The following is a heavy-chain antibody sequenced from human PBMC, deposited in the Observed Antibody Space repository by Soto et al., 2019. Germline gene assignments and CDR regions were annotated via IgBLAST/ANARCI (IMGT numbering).Heavy chain of an antibody. Sequence: QVQLVESGGGVVQPGRSLRLSCAASGFTFSASAMHWVRQAPGKGLEWVAVISSDGTNKYYADSVKGRFTISRDNSKNTLYLQMSTLRAEDTSVFYCARDLHQHFDYWGQGTLVTVSS. V-gene: IGHV3-30-3*01. J-gene: IGHJ4*02. CDR3: ARDLHQHFDY. CDR2: ISSDGTNK. CDR1: GFTFSASA.